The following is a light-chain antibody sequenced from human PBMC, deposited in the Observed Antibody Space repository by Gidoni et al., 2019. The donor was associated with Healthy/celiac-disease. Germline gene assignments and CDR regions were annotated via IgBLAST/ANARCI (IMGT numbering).Light chain of an antibody. V-gene: IGLV3-21*02. CDR2: DDS. J-gene: IGLJ2*01. CDR1: NIGSKS. CDR3: QVWDSSSDHL. Sequence: SYVLTQPPSVSVAPGQTARMTCGGNNIGSKSVQWYKQKPGQAPVLVVYDDSDRPSGIPERFSGSNSGNTATLTSSRVEAGDEADYYCQVWDSSSDHLFGGGTKLTVL.